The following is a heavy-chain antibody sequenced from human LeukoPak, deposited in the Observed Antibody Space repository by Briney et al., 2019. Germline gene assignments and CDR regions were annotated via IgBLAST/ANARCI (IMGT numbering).Heavy chain of an antibody. CDR2: ISGSGGST. CDR3: ASQTLSGYGNY. Sequence: GGSLRLSCAASGFTFSSCAMSWVRQAPGKGLEWVSAISGSGGSTYYADSVKGRFTISRDNSKNTLYLQMNSLRAEDTAVYCCASQTLSGYGNYWGQGTLVTVSS. V-gene: IGHV3-23*01. D-gene: IGHD6-25*01. CDR1: GFTFSSCA. J-gene: IGHJ4*02.